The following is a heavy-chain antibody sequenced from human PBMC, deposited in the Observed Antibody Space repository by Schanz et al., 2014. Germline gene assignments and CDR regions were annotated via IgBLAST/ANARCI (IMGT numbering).Heavy chain of an antibody. D-gene: IGHD3-9*01. CDR3: AKVDRTRYYAMDV. Sequence: QVQLVQSGAEVKQPGASVKVSCKASGGTFSSSTLTWVRQAPGQGLEWMGRIIPILDKTNYAQKFQVRVTMTADKSTSTVYMEVSGLRSEDTAVYYCAKVDRTRYYAMDVCGRWTTVTVSS. CDR1: GGTFSSST. CDR2: IIPILDKT. J-gene: IGHJ6*02. V-gene: IGHV1-69*09.